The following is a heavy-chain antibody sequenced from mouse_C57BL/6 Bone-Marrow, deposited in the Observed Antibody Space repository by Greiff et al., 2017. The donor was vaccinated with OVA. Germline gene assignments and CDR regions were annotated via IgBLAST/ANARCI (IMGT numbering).Heavy chain of an antibody. CDR2: IRNKANGYTT. J-gene: IGHJ1*03. CDR3: ASSYYYGSSYWYFYV. D-gene: IGHD1-1*01. CDR1: GFTFTDYY. V-gene: IGHV7-3*01. Sequence: EVQLVESGGGLVQPGGSLSLSCAASGFTFTDYYMSWVRQPPGKALEWLGFIRNKANGYTTEYSASVKGRFTISRDNSQSILYLQMNALRAEDSATYYCASSYYYGSSYWYFYVWGTGTTVTVSS.